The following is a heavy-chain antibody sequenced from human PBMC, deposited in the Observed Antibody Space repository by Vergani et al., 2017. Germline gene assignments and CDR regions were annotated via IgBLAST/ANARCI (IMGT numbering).Heavy chain of an antibody. Sequence: QVTLKESGPALVKPTQTLTLTCTFSGFSLRTSGMRVSWIRQPPGKALEWLARIDWDDDKFYSTSLKTRLTISKDTSKNQVVLTMTNMDPVDTATYFCARSSNLGSTGFDYWDQGTLVTVSS. CDR2: IDWDDDK. CDR1: GFSLRTSGMR. J-gene: IGHJ4*02. CDR3: ARSSNLGSTGFDY. V-gene: IGHV2-70*04. D-gene: IGHD7-27*01.